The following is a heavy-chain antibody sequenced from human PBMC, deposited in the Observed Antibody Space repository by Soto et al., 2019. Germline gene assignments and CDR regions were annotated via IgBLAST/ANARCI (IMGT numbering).Heavy chain of an antibody. CDR2: IYYSGST. V-gene: IGHV4-39*01. CDR3: LAVRGVLFDY. CDR1: GGSISSSSYY. J-gene: IGHJ4*02. D-gene: IGHD3-10*01. Sequence: PSETLSLTCTVSGGSISSSSYYWGWIRQPPGKGLEWIGSIYYSGSTYYNPSLKSRVTISVDTSKNQFSLKLSSVTAADTAVYYCLAVRGVLFDYWGQGTLVTVSS.